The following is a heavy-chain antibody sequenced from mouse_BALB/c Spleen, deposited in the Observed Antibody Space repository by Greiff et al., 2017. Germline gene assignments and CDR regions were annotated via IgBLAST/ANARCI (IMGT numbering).Heavy chain of an antibody. CDR2: ISSGSSTI. CDR1: GFTFSSFG. J-gene: IGHJ2*01. CDR3: ARNYGGFDY. Sequence: EVQVVESGGGLVQPGGSRKLSCAASGFTFSSFGMHWVRQAPEKGLEWVAYISSGSSTIYYADTVKGRFTISRDNPKNTLFLQMTSLRSEDTAMYYCARNYGGFDYWGQGTTLTVSS. V-gene: IGHV5-17*02. D-gene: IGHD2-1*01.